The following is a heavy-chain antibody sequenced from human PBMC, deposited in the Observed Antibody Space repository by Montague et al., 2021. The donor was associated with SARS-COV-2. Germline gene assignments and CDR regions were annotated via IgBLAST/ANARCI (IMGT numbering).Heavy chain of an antibody. D-gene: IGHD5-18*01. CDR3: ARDRYGHLDY. CDR1: GDPISRAGYF. V-gene: IGHV4-31*03. J-gene: IGHJ4*02. CDR2: VYYTGST. Sequence: TLSLTCSVSGDPISRAGYFWTWIRHHPTEGLEWIGYVYYTGSTDYNPSLKSRVSMSIDTSRNQFSLKMSSVTAADTAVYYCARDRYGHLDYWGQGTLVTVTS.